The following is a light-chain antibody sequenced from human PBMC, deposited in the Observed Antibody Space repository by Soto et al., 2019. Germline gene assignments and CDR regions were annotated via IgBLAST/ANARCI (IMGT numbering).Light chain of an antibody. CDR3: QHYNSYSEA. J-gene: IGKJ1*01. Sequence: DIQLTQSPSTLSASVGDRVTITCRASQSLNNRLAWYQQKPGKAPKLLIYKASTLKSGVPSRFSGSGSGTEFTLTISSLQPDDFATYYCQHYNSYSEAFGQGTKVDNK. V-gene: IGKV1-5*03. CDR2: KAS. CDR1: QSLNNR.